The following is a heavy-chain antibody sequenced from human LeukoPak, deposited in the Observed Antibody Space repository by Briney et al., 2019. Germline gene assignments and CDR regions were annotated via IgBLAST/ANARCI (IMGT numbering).Heavy chain of an antibody. Sequence: GSLRLSCAASGFTFSSYAMHWVRQAPGKGLEWVAVISYDGSNKYYADSVKGRFTISRDNSKNTLYLQMNSLRAEDTAVYYCARVGSKYSSSWYILDYWGQGTLVTVSS. CDR3: ARVGSKYSSSWYILDY. V-gene: IGHV3-30*04. CDR2: ISYDGSNK. J-gene: IGHJ4*02. D-gene: IGHD6-13*01. CDR1: GFTFSSYA.